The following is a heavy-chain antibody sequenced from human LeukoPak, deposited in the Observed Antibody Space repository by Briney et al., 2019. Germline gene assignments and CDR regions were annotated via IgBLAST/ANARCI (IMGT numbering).Heavy chain of an antibody. D-gene: IGHD6-13*01. CDR1: GFTFSSYG. V-gene: IGHV3-33*01. J-gene: IGHJ3*02. CDR3: ARDRDYSDSWSACDI. CDR2: IWYDGSNR. Sequence: GGSLRLSCAASGFTFSSYGMHWVRQAPGKGLEWVAVIWYDGSNRYYSDSVKGRFTISRDNSKNTLYLQMNSLRAEDTAVYYCARDRDYSDSWSACDIWGQGTMVSVSS.